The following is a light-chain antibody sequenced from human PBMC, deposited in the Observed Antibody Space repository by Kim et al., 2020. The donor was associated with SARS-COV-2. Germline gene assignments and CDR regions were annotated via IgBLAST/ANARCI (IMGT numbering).Light chain of an antibody. CDR3: NSRDSTTDDLV. Sequence: SSELTQDPAVSVALGQTVRITCQGDSLRNYYASWXQQKPGQAPVVVIYGKNNRPSGIPDRFPGSNSGNTASLTITGAQAEDEADYYCNSRDSTTDDLVFG. J-gene: IGLJ2*01. CDR1: SLRNYY. V-gene: IGLV3-19*01. CDR2: GKN.